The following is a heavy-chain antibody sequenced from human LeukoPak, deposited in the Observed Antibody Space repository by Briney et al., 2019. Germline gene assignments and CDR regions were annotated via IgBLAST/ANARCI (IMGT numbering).Heavy chain of an antibody. D-gene: IGHD3-3*01. J-gene: IGHJ4*02. CDR3: ARVASIIGVVADY. Sequence: SETLSLTCTVSGGSITRDLDYWSWIRQHPVKGLEWIGYIHHSRGTYYNPSLKSRVTISIDTSRNEFSLKLSSVTAADTAVYYCARVASIIGVVADYWGQGILVTVSS. CDR1: GGSITRDLDY. CDR2: IHHSRGT. V-gene: IGHV4-31*03.